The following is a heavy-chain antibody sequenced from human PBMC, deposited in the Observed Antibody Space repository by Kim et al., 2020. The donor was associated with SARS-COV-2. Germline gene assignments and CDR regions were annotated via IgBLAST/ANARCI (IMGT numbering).Heavy chain of an antibody. CDR3: EKSGPLDY. J-gene: IGHJ4*02. D-gene: IGHD5-12*01. V-gene: IGHV3-23*01. Sequence: GGSLRLSCTASGCTFSNSPMSWGRQAPGTGLEWVSTMDGRGATTYYPGSVKGRYTISRDNSKNTLYLQMNRLKAEDTAVYFCEKSGPLDYWGQGTLVTVSS. CDR1: GCTFSNSP. CDR2: MDGRGATT.